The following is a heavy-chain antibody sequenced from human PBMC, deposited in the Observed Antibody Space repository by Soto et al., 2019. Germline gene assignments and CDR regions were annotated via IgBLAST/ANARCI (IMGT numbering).Heavy chain of an antibody. Sequence: ASVKVSCKASGGTFSSYAISWVRQAPGQGLEWMGGIIPIFGTANYAQKFQGRVTITADESTSTAYMELSSLRSEDTAVYYCARGAMTTVTNFDYWGQGTLVTVSS. CDR2: IIPIFGTA. V-gene: IGHV1-69*13. D-gene: IGHD4-17*01. J-gene: IGHJ4*02. CDR1: GGTFSSYA. CDR3: ARGAMTTVTNFDY.